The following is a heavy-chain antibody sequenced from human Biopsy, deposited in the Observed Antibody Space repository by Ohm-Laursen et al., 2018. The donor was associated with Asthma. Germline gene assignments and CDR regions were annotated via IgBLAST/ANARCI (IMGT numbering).Heavy chain of an antibody. V-gene: IGHV3-30*03. J-gene: IGHJ6*02. D-gene: IGHD2-21*01. CDR3: ARAGESDLVGGLDV. CDR1: GFTFSTYG. CDR2: IAWDGINS. Sequence: SLRLSCAASGFTFSTYGMHWVRQAPGKGLEWVAFIAWDGINSYYADSVKGRFTISRDNSRNTLYLQKNSLRADDTAVYYCARAGESDLVGGLDVWGPGTTVSVS.